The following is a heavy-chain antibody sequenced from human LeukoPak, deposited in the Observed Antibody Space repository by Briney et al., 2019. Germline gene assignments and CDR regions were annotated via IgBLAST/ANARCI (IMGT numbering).Heavy chain of an antibody. D-gene: IGHD6-13*01. V-gene: IGHV3-48*01. J-gene: IGHJ5*02. CDR1: GFTFSSYS. Sequence: GGSLRLSCAASGFTFSSYSMNWVRQAPGKGLEWVSYISSSSTIYYADSVKGRFTISRDNAKNSLYLQMNSLRAEDTAVYYCARALSSSWYGGTYNWFDPWGQGTLVTVSS. CDR3: ARALSSSWYGGTYNWFDP. CDR2: ISSSSTI.